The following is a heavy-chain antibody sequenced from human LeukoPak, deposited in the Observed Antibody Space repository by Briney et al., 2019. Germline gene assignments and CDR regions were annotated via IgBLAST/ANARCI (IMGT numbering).Heavy chain of an antibody. CDR3: ARLSNLAVAGNFFDY. CDR1: GGSISSSSYY. V-gene: IGHV4-39*07. Sequence: SETLSLTCTVSGGSISSSSYYWGWIRQPPGKGLEGFGSIYYSGSTYYNPSLKSRVTISVDTSKNQFSLKLSSVTAADTAVYYCARLSNLAVAGNFFDYWGQGTLVTVSS. J-gene: IGHJ4*02. D-gene: IGHD6-19*01. CDR2: IYYSGST.